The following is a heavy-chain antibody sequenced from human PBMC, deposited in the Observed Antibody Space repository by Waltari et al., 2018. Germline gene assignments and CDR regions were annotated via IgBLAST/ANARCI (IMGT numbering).Heavy chain of an antibody. Sequence: EVQLVESGGGLVKPGGSLRLSCAASGFTFSSYSMNWVRQAPGKGLEWVSSISSSSYIYYADSVKGRFTISRDNAKNSLYLQMNSLRAEDTAVYYCNRWSGRTALDPWGQGTLVTVSS. D-gene: IGHD3-3*01. CDR2: ISSSSYI. V-gene: IGHV3-21*01. CDR3: NRWSGRTALDP. CDR1: GFTFSSYS. J-gene: IGHJ5*02.